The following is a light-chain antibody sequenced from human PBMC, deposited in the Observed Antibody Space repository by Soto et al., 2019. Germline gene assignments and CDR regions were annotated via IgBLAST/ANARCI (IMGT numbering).Light chain of an antibody. V-gene: IGKV1-5*01. J-gene: IGKJ1*01. CDR1: QRISSW. CDR2: DAS. Sequence: DIQMPQSPSTLSASVGDRVTITCRASQRISSWLAWYQQKPGKAPKLLIYDASSLESGVPSRFSGSGSGTEFTLTISSRQPDDFAAYYCQQYNSYSYTFGQGTKVEI. CDR3: QQYNSYSYT.